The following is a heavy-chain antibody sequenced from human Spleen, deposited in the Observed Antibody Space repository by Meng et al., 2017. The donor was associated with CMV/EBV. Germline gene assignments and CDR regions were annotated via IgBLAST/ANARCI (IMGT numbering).Heavy chain of an antibody. V-gene: IGHV1-2*02. CDR1: GYTLTAFY. Sequence: ASVKVSCKASGYTLTAFYMHLVRQSPGQGPEWMGWINQSGDAHYAQRFQGRVTMTRDTSISTAYMELSSLRSDDTAVYYCVRDNRMSFWGPGTLVTVSS. D-gene: IGHD1-14*01. CDR2: INQSGDA. CDR3: VRDNRMSF. J-gene: IGHJ4*02.